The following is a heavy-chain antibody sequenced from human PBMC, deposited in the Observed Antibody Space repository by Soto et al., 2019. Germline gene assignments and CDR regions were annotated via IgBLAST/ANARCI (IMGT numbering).Heavy chain of an antibody. V-gene: IGHV1-46*01. J-gene: IGHJ6*02. D-gene: IGHD6-19*01. CDR2: INPSGGST. CDR3: XXXXXXWLVV. Sequence: QVQLVQSGAEVKKPGASVKVSCKASGYTFTSYYMHWVRQAPGQGLEWMGIINPSGGSTSYAQKFQGRVTMTRDTSTSTVYMELSSLRXXXXXXXXXXXXXXXWLVVWGQGTTVTVSS. CDR1: GYTFTSYY.